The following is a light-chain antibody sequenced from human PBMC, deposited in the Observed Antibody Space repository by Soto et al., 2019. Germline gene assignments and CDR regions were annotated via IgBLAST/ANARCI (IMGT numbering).Light chain of an antibody. Sequence: EIVLTQSPGTLSLSPGERATLSCRASQSVSGSYLAWYQQKPGQAPRLLVYGASSRATGIADRFSGSGSGTDFTLTISRLEPEDFALYYCQQYGYSPITFGQGTRLEIK. CDR2: GAS. CDR1: QSVSGSY. V-gene: IGKV3-20*01. J-gene: IGKJ5*01. CDR3: QQYGYSPIT.